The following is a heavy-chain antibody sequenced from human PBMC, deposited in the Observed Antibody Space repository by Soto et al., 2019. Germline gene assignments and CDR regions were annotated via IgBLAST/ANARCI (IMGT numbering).Heavy chain of an antibody. Sequence: VQLVESGGGVVQPGRSLRLSCAASGFTFSSYGMHWVRQAPGKGLEWVAVISYDGSNKYYADSVKGRFTISRDNSKNTLYLQMNSLRAEDTAVYYCAKGKSVGMDVWGQGTTVTVSS. J-gene: IGHJ6*02. CDR1: GFTFSSYG. D-gene: IGHD3-3*01. CDR3: AKGKSVGMDV. CDR2: ISYDGSNK. V-gene: IGHV3-30*18.